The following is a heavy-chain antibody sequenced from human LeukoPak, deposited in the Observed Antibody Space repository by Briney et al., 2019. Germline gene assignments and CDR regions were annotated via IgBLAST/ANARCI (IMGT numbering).Heavy chain of an antibody. D-gene: IGHD3-3*01. CDR3: AAGGAYEFRDDY. Sequence: SVKVSCKASGGSFTSYGISWVRQAPGQGLEWMGKVIPIYGRANYGQKFQGRVTITADELTTTSYMELSSLTAEDMAVYYCAAGGAYEFRDDYWGQGTLVTVSS. J-gene: IGHJ4*02. CDR2: VIPIYGRA. CDR1: GGSFTSYG. V-gene: IGHV1-69*13.